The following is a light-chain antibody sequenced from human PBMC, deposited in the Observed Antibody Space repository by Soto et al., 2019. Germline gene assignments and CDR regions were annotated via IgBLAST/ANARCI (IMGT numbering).Light chain of an antibody. J-gene: IGKJ1*01. CDR2: WAS. CDR3: QQYYSNPRT. V-gene: IGKV4-1*01. CDR1: QSVLYSSNNKNY. Sequence: DIVMTQSPDFLAVSLGERATINCKSSQSVLYSSNNKNYFAWYQQRPGQPPKLLIYWASTRESGVPDRFTGSGSGTDFTLTISSLQAEDVAVYYCQQYYSNPRTFGQGTKVEIK.